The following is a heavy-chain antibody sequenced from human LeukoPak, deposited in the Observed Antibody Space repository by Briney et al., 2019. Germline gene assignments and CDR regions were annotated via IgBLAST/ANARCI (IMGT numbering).Heavy chain of an antibody. CDR2: IIPILGIA. J-gene: IGHJ4*02. V-gene: IGHV1-69*04. CDR1: GGTFSSYA. Sequence: SVKVSCKASGGTFSSYAISWVRQAPGQGLEWMGRIIPILGIANYAQKFQGRVTITADKSTSTAYMELSSLRSEDTAVYYCAFGYNWNDGGSLDYWGQGTLVTASS. CDR3: AFGYNWNDGGSLDY. D-gene: IGHD1-1*01.